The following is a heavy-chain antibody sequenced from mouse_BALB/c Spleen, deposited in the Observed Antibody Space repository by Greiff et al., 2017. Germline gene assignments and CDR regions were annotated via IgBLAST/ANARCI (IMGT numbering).Heavy chain of an antibody. CDR3: ARGPLLAAYYFDY. J-gene: IGHJ2*01. V-gene: IGHV2-6-7*01. CDR1: GFSLTGYG. D-gene: IGHD1-1*01. Sequence: VKLMESGPGLVAPSQSLSITCTVSGFSLTGYGVNWVRQPPGKGLEWLGMIWGDGSTDYNSALKSRLSISKDNSKSQVFLKMNSLQTDDTARYYCARGPLLAAYYFDYWGQGTTLTVSS. CDR2: IWGDGST.